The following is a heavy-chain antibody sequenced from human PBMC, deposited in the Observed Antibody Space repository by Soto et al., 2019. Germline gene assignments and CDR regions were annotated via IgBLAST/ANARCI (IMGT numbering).Heavy chain of an antibody. D-gene: IGHD6-13*01. J-gene: IGHJ5*02. CDR1: GDSIANNRW. CDR2: IYHRGSP. CDR3: ARGGLIAIAAAGTPGNWFDP. Sequence: SETLSLTCAVSGDSIANNRWWSWVRQPPGKGLEWIGEIYHRGSPRYNPSLKSRVAISIDKSKNQISLQLNSVTAADTAVYYCARGGLIAIAAAGTPGNWFDPWGQGALGTVSS. V-gene: IGHV4-4*02.